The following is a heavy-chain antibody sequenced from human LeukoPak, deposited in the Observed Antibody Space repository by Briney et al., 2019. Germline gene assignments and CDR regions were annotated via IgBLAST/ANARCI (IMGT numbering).Heavy chain of an antibody. J-gene: IGHJ4*02. V-gene: IGHV3-23*01. CDR3: AKSPWVGSSGYYDY. Sequence: GGSLRLSCAASGFTFSSYAMSWVRQAPGKGLEWDSAISGSGGSTYYADSVKGRFTISRDNSKNTLYLQMNSLRAEDTAVYYCAKSPWVGSSGYYDYWGQGTLVTVSS. D-gene: IGHD3-22*01. CDR2: ISGSGGST. CDR1: GFTFSSYA.